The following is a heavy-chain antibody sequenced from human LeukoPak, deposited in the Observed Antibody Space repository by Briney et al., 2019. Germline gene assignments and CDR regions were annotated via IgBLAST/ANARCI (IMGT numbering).Heavy chain of an antibody. V-gene: IGHV1-58*01. Sequence: SVKVSCKASGFTFTSSAVQWVRQARGQGLEWIGWIVVGSGNTNYAQKFQERVTINRDMSTSTAYMELSSLRSEDTAVYYCATDDVTSGTKTALGYWGQGTLVTVSS. CDR2: IVVGSGNT. J-gene: IGHJ4*02. CDR1: GFTFTSSA. CDR3: ATDDVTSGTKTALGY. D-gene: IGHD1-1*01.